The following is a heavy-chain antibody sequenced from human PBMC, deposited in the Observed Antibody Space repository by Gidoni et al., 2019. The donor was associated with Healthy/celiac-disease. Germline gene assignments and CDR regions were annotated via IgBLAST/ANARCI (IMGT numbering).Heavy chain of an antibody. Sequence: QLQLQESGPGLVKPSETLSLTCTVSGGSISSSSYYWGWIRQPPGKGLEWIGSIYYSGGTYYNPSLKSRVTISVDTSKNQFSLKLSSVTAADTAVYYCASSTYYDFWSGYHTPYYYGMDVWGQGTTVTVSS. J-gene: IGHJ6*02. CDR3: ASSTYYDFWSGYHTPYYYGMDV. CDR2: IYYSGGT. D-gene: IGHD3-3*01. CDR1: GGSISSSSYY. V-gene: IGHV4-39*01.